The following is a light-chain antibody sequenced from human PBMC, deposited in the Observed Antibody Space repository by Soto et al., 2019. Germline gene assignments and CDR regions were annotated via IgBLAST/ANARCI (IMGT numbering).Light chain of an antibody. Sequence: GDRVTITCRASQTISTWMAWYQQKPGKAPKLLVYDASTLQSGVASRFSGSGSGTEFTLIISGLQPDDSATYYCQQYNSYPLTFGQGTKV. CDR3: QQYNSYPLT. J-gene: IGKJ4*01. V-gene: IGKV1-5*01. CDR2: DAS. CDR1: QTISTW.